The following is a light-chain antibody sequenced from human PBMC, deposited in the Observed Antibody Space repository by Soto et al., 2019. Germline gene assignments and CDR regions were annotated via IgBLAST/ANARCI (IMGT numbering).Light chain of an antibody. CDR1: SSDVGGYNY. V-gene: IGLV2-8*01. Sequence: QSVLTQPPSASGSPGQSVTISCTGTSSDVGGYNYVSWYQQHSGKAPKLMIYEVSKRPSGVPDRFSGSKSGNTASLTVSGLQAEDEADYYCSSYAGSNTPWVFGGGTKLTVL. CDR3: SSYAGSNTPWV. J-gene: IGLJ3*02. CDR2: EVS.